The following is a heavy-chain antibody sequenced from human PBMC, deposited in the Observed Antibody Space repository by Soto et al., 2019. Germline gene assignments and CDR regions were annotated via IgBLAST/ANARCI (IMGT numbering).Heavy chain of an antibody. D-gene: IGHD2-15*01. CDR2: IYHSGST. J-gene: IGHJ4*02. V-gene: IGHV4-4*02. CDR3: ARETLLAVGYCSGGSCYSYFDY. Sequence: PSETLSLTCAVSGGSISSSNWWSWVRQPPGKGLEWIGEIYHSGSTNYNPSLKSRVTISVDKSKNQFSLKLSSVTAADTAVYYCARETLLAVGYCSGGSCYSYFDYWGQGTLVTVSS. CDR1: GGSISSSNW.